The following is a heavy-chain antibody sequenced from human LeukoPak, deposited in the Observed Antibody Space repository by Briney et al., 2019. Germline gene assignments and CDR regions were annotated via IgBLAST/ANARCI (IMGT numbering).Heavy chain of an antibody. V-gene: IGHV4-4*07. CDR3: AREITVTRPFDY. CDR1: NGSISIYY. CDR2: ISASGST. Sequence: SETLSLTCTVSNGSISIYYWSWVRQPAGKGLEWIGRISASGSTNYNPSLKSRVTMSVDTSKNQFTLKLSSVTAADTAVYYCAREITVTRPFDYWGQGTLVTVSS. D-gene: IGHD4-17*01. J-gene: IGHJ4*02.